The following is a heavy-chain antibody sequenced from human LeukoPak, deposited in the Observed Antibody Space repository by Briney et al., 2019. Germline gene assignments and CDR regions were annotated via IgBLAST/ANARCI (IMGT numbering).Heavy chain of an antibody. CDR1: GVSITTYY. D-gene: IGHD2-21*01. J-gene: IGHJ4*02. CDR2: FYHTGST. V-gene: IGHV4-59*01. Sequence: PSETLSLTCTVSGVSITTYYWTWIRQTPDKGLQFIGSFYHTGSTDYNPSLESAVTISEDTSKNQISLELRSVTAADTAVYYCATSIDWPNVFDHWGQGILVTVSS. CDR3: ATSIDWPNVFDH.